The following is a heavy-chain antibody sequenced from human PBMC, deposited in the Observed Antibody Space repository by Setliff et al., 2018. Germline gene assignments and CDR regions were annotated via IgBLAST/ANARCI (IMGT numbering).Heavy chain of an antibody. D-gene: IGHD2-2*01. Sequence: GESLKISCKASGYIFTNYWIGWVRQMPGKGLEWMGVIYPGDSDTRYSPSFQGQDTISADKSINTAYLQWSSLKASDTAIYYCTRHEDRNKCTSSSCYRENDAFDVWGQGAMVTVSS. V-gene: IGHV5-51*01. CDR3: TRHEDRNKCTSSSCYRENDAFDV. J-gene: IGHJ3*01. CDR1: GYIFTNYW. CDR2: IYPGDSDT.